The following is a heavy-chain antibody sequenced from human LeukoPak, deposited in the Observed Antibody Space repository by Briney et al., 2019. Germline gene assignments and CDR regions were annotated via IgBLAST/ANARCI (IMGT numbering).Heavy chain of an antibody. CDR1: GFTFSSYW. D-gene: IGHD3-10*01. CDR2: IKQDGSEK. V-gene: IGHV3-7*01. J-gene: IGHJ6*03. CDR3: AKNDLTPMVRGVIDYYYYYMDV. Sequence: GGSLRLSCAASGFTFSSYWMSWVRQAPGKGLEWVANIKQDGSEKYYVDSVKGRFTISRDNAKNSLYLQMNSLRAEDTAVYYCAKNDLTPMVRGVIDYYYYYMDVWGKGTTVTVSS.